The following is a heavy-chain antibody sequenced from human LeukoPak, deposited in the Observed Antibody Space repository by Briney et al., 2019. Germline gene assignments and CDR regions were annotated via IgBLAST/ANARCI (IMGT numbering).Heavy chain of an antibody. CDR3: ARQKWELPELDY. D-gene: IGHD1-26*01. Sequence: SGGSLRLSCTASGFTFSSHWMSWVRQAPGKGLEWVANIKQDGSEKYYVDSVKGRFTISRDNAKNSLYLQMNSLRAEDTAVYYCARQKWELPELDYWGQGALVTVSS. CDR2: IKQDGSEK. V-gene: IGHV3-7*01. CDR1: GFTFSSHW. J-gene: IGHJ4*02.